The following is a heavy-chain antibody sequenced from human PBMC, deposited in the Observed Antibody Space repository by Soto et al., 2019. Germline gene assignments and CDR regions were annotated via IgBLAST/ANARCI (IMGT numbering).Heavy chain of an antibody. V-gene: IGHV1-2*04. Sequence: QVQLVQSGAEVKKPGASVKVSCKASGYTFTDYYIHWVRQAPGQGLEWMGWINPNSGGTNYAQKFQGWVTVTWDTSITTAYMELSRLRSDDTAVYYCARDQTSTYYDFWSASFYYGMDVWGQGTTVTVSS. CDR2: INPNSGGT. J-gene: IGHJ6*02. CDR3: ARDQTSTYYDFWSASFYYGMDV. CDR1: GYTFTDYY. D-gene: IGHD3-3*01.